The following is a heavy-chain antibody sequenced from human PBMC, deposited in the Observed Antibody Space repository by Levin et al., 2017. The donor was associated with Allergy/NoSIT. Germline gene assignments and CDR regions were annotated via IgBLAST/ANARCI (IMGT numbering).Heavy chain of an antibody. CDR3: ARLAFRAAFDI. CDR2: IYYIGNT. J-gene: IGHJ3*02. CDR1: GASINNYF. Sequence: SETLSLTCTVSGASINNYFWSWIRQSPGKGLEWIGDIYYIGNTKTNPSLTSRVTISGDTSTNQLSLKLGPVTAADTAVYQCARLAFRAAFDIWGQGTMVTVSS. V-gene: IGHV4-59*13.